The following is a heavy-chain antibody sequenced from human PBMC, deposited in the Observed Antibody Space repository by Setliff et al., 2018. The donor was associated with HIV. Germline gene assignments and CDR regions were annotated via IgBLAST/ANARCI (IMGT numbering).Heavy chain of an antibody. D-gene: IGHD1-26*01. CDR3: AAVFTGEPGRSLDY. J-gene: IGHJ4*02. CDR1: GLTFNRYW. V-gene: IGHV3-21*01. Sequence: PGGSLRLSCVASGLTFNRYWMSWVRQAPGKGLEWVASISSSGSYIHYADSLKGRFTISRDNAKNSQYLLMSDLRAEDTAVYYCAAVFTGEPGRSLDYWGQGTPVTVSS. CDR2: ISSSGSYI.